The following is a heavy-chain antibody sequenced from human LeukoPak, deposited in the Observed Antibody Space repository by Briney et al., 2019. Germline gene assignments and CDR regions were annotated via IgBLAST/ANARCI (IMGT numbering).Heavy chain of an antibody. CDR1: GFTFSSYG. V-gene: IGHV3-30*02. D-gene: IGHD3-16*01. Sequence: GGSLRLSCAASGFTFSSYGMHWVRQAPGKGLEWVAFIRYDGSNKYYADCVKGRFTISRDNSKNTLYLQMNSLRADDTAVYYCAKDQIAYYDYVWGSAFDYWGQGTLVTVSS. CDR2: IRYDGSNK. CDR3: AKDQIAYYDYVWGSAFDY. J-gene: IGHJ4*02.